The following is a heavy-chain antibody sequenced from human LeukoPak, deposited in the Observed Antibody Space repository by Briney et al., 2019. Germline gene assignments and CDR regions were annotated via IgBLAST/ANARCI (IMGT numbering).Heavy chain of an antibody. J-gene: IGHJ4*02. CDR1: GGSIRSSGHN. CDR2: IFYSGNT. CDR3: ARRPKQPGFWSGYVDY. D-gene: IGHD3-3*01. V-gene: IGHV4-39*01. Sequence: PSETLSLTSTVSGGSIRSSGHNWDWIRQPPGKGLEYIGSIFYSGNTYYNPSLKSRVTISVDTSKNQFSLKLSSVTAADTAVYYCARRPKQPGFWSGYVDYWGRGTLVTVSS.